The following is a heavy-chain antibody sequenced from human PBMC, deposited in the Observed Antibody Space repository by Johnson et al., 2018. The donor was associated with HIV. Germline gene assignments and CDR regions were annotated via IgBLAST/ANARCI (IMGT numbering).Heavy chain of an antibody. CDR3: AIERGSGSYLPRGNAFDI. J-gene: IGHJ3*02. Sequence: VQVVESGGGVVQPVRSLRLSCTASGFIFSSYEMHWVRQAPGKGLEWVSLVYSGGSTYYADSVKGRFTISRDNSKNTLYLQMNSLRAEDTAVYYCAIERGSGSYLPRGNAFDIWGQGTMVTVSS. CDR1: GFIFSSYE. CDR2: VYSGGST. D-gene: IGHD1-26*01. V-gene: IGHV3-66*01.